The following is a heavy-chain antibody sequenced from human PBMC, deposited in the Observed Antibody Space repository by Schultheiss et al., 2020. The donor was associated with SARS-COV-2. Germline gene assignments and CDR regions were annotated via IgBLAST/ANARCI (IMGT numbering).Heavy chain of an antibody. Sequence: GGSLRLSCAASGFTFSSFAMSWVRQAPGKGLEWVSSITGTSTTTYYADSVKGRFIISRDNSKNTLYLQMNSLRVDDTAIYYCASHEGNYYYYYGMDVWGQGTTVTVSS. D-gene: IGHD4-23*01. V-gene: IGHV3-23*01. CDR3: ASHEGNYYYYYGMDV. CDR1: GFTFSSFA. CDR2: ITGTSTTT. J-gene: IGHJ6*02.